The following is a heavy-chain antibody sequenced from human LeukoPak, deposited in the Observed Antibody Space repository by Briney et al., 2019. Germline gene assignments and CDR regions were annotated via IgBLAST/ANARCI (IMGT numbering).Heavy chain of an antibody. CDR3: ARANGEGYCSSTSCYGGYYYYYGMDV. D-gene: IGHD2-2*01. Sequence: ASVKVSCKASGYTFTGYYMHWVRQAPGQGLEWMGWINPNSGGTNYAQKFQGRVTMTRDTSISTAYVELSRLRSDDTAVHYCARANGEGYCSSTSCYGGYYYYYGMDVWGQGTTVTVSS. CDR1: GYTFTGYY. V-gene: IGHV1-2*02. J-gene: IGHJ6*02. CDR2: INPNSGGT.